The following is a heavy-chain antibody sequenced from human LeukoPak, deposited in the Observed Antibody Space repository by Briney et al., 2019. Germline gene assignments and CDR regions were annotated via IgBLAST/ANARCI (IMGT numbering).Heavy chain of an antibody. CDR3: ARDNSVGDIAWWFDP. D-gene: IGHD3-16*02. Sequence: ASVKVSCKASGYSFTSHYMHWVRQAPGQGLEWLGLINPSGSSTLYAQKFQGRVTLTRDMSTTTDYMELSSLRSEDTAVYYCARDNSVGDIAWWFDPWGQGTLVTVSS. V-gene: IGHV1-46*01. J-gene: IGHJ5*02. CDR1: GYSFTSHY. CDR2: INPSGSST.